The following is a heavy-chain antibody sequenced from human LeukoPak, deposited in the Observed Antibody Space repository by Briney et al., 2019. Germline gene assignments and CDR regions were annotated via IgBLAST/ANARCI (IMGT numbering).Heavy chain of an antibody. J-gene: IGHJ4*02. V-gene: IGHV3-7*01. Sequence: GGSLRLSCAASGFSFSSYLMSWVRQTPENGLEFVGNIDRDGGVRNYMDSLKGRCTISRDNGKKSLYLEINSLRADDTAIYYCARDPGSSAFDLWGRGALVTVSS. CDR3: ARDPGSSAFDL. D-gene: IGHD1-14*01. CDR1: GFSFSSYL. CDR2: IDRDGGVR.